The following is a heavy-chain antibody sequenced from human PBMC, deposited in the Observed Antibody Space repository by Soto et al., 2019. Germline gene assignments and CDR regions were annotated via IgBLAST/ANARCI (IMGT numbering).Heavy chain of an antibody. Sequence: GASVKVSCKASGYTFTSYGISWVRQAPGQGLEWMGWISAYNGNTNYAQKLQGRVTMTTDTSTSTAYMELRSLRSDDTAVYYCARAEGFFRLLQWVNSDYYCGMSVSGRGNRIVVAS. CDR3: ARAEGFFRLLQWVNSDYYCGMSV. D-gene: IGHD6-19*01. CDR1: GYTFTSYG. J-gene: IGHJ6*04. CDR2: ISAYNGNT. V-gene: IGHV1-18*04.